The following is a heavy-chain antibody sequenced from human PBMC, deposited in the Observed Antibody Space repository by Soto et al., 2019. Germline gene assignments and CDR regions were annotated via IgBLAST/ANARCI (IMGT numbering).Heavy chain of an antibody. J-gene: IGHJ4*02. CDR2: MNPNSGNT. Sequence: ASVQVSCKASGYTFTSYDINWVRQATGQGLEWMGWMNPNSGNTGYAQKFQGRVTMTRNTSISTAYMELSSLRSEDTAVYYCARVGAMVRGVIKNFGYWGQGTLVTVSS. D-gene: IGHD3-10*01. CDR1: GYTFTSYD. V-gene: IGHV1-8*01. CDR3: ARVGAMVRGVIKNFGY.